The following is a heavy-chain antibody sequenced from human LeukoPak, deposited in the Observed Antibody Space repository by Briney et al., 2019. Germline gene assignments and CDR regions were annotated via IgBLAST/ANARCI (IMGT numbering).Heavy chain of an antibody. CDR3: ARDDSIDTAMVTLDY. CDR2: ITPIFGTA. V-gene: IGHV1-69*13. J-gene: IGHJ4*02. D-gene: IGHD5-18*01. Sequence: ASVKVSCKASGGTFSSYAISWVRQAPGQGLEWMGGITPIFGTANYAQKFQGRVTITADESTSTAYMELSSLRSEDTAVYYCARDDSIDTAMVTLDYWGQGTLVTVSS. CDR1: GGTFSSYA.